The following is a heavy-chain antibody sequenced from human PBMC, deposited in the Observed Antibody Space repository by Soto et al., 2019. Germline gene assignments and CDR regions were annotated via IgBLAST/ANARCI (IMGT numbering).Heavy chain of an antibody. CDR1: GFTFSDYY. V-gene: IGHV3-11*01. Sequence: QVQLVESGGGLVKPGGSLRLSCAASGFTFSDYYMSWIRQAPGKGLEWVSYISSSGSTIYYADSVKGRFTISRDNAKNSLYLQMNSLRAEDTAVYYCARDTALPTIFGVVRDNWFDPWGQGNLVTVSS. D-gene: IGHD3-3*01. CDR2: ISSSGSTI. CDR3: ARDTALPTIFGVVRDNWFDP. J-gene: IGHJ5*02.